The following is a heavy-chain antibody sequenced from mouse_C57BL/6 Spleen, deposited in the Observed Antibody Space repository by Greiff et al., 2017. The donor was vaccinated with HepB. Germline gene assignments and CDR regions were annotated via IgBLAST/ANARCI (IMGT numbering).Heavy chain of an antibody. V-gene: IGHV8-8*01. CDR2: IWWDDDK. J-gene: IGHJ2*01. Sequence: QVTLKESGPGILQPSQTLSLSCSFSGFSLSTFGMGVGWIRQPSGKGLEWLAHIWWDDDKYYNPALKSRLTISKDTSKNQVFLKIANVDTADTATYYCARTHYYGSNSYFDDWGQGTTLTVSS. CDR1: GFSLSTFGMG. CDR3: ARTHYYGSNSYFDD. D-gene: IGHD1-1*01.